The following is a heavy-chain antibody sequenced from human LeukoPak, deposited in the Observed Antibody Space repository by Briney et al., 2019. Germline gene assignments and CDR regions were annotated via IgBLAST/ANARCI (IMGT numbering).Heavy chain of an antibody. V-gene: IGHV4-34*01. CDR3: ARARITIFGVVIYYFDY. CDR2: INHSGST. Sequence: SETLSLTCAVYGGSFSGYYWSWIRQPPGKGLEWIGEINHSGSTNYNPSLKSRVTISVDTSKNQFSLKLSSVTAADTAVYYCARARITIFGVVIYYFDYWGQGTLVTVSS. D-gene: IGHD3-3*01. J-gene: IGHJ4*02. CDR1: GGSFSGYY.